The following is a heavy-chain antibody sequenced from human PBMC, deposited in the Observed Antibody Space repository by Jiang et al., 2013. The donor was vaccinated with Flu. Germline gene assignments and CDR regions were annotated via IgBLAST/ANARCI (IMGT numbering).Heavy chain of an antibody. V-gene: IGHV1-69*01. J-gene: IGHJ4*02. CDR3: ARAPVDCSGGSCYFPFDY. Sequence: VKKPGSSVKVSCKASGGTFSSYAISWVRQAPGQGLEWMGGIIPIFGTANYAQKFQGRVTITADESTSTAYMELSSLRSEDTAVYYCARAPVDCSGGSCYFPFDYWGQGTLVTVSS. CDR1: GGTFSSYA. D-gene: IGHD2-15*01. CDR2: IIPIFGTA.